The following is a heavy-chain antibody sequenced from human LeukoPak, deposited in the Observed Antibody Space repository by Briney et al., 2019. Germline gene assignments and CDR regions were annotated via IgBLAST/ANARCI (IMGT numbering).Heavy chain of an antibody. V-gene: IGHV3-7*01. CDR3: ARSGYCSSTSCYELVY. CDR1: GFTFSTYW. CDR2: IRQDGSKI. J-gene: IGHJ4*02. Sequence: PGGSLRLSCAASGFTFSTYWMSWVRQAPGKGLEWVANIRQDGSKIYYVDSVKGRFTISRDNAKNSLYLQMNSLRAEDTAVYYCARSGYCSSTSCYELVYWGQGTLVTVSS. D-gene: IGHD2-2*01.